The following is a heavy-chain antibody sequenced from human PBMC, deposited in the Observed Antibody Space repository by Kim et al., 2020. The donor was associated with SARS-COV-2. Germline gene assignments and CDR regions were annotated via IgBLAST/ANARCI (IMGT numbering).Heavy chain of an antibody. J-gene: IGHJ4*02. CDR3: ARGGFSSSWRFEY. V-gene: IGHV1-69*13. D-gene: IGHD6-13*01. CDR1: RDTFNTYA. Sequence: SVKVSCKASRDTFNTYAISWVRQAPGQGLEWLGGIVPFIGTSDYAQKFQGRVTITADDSTTTVYMQLSSLRFEDTAVYYCARGGFSSSWRFEYWGQGPLVTVSS. CDR2: IVPFIGTS.